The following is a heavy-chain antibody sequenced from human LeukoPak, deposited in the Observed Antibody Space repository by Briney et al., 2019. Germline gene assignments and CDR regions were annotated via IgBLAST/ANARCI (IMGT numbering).Heavy chain of an antibody. D-gene: IGHD6-6*01. CDR2: INPNSGGT. CDR1: GYTFTGYY. J-gene: IGHJ4*02. CDR3: ARDRGVEYSSAFDY. V-gene: IGHV1-2*02. Sequence: ASVKVPCKASGYTFTGYYMHWVRQAPGQGLEWIGWINPNSGGTNYAQKFQGRVTMTRDTSISTAYMELSRLRSDDTAVYYCARDRGVEYSSAFDYWGQGTLVTVSS.